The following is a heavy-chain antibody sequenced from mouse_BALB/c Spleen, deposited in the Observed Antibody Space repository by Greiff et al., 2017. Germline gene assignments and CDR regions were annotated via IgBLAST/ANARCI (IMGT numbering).Heavy chain of an antibody. CDR3: AREGYYGSSYGAMDY. D-gene: IGHD1-1*01. CDR2: INPYNDGT. CDR1: GYTFTSYV. V-gene: IGHV1-14*01. Sequence: EVQLQQSGPELVKPGASVKMSCKASGYTFTSYVMHWVKQKPGHGLEWIGYINPYNDGTKYNEKFKGKATLTSDKSSSTAYMELSSLTSEDSAVYYCAREGYYGSSYGAMDYWGQGTSVTVSS. J-gene: IGHJ4*01.